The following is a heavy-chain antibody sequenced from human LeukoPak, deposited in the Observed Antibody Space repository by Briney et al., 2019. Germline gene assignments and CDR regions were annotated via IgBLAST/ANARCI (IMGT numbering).Heavy chain of an antibody. CDR1: GYIFTGYY. CDR3: ARGGYSYGIDY. J-gene: IGHJ4*02. CDR2: INPNSGGT. V-gene: IGHV1-2*06. D-gene: IGHD5-18*01. Sequence: ASVKVSCKSSGYIFTGYYLHWVRQPPGQGLEWVGRINPNSGGTNYAQKCEGRVTMTRDTSISTAYMELSRLRSDDTAVYYCARGGYSYGIDYWGQGTLVTVSS.